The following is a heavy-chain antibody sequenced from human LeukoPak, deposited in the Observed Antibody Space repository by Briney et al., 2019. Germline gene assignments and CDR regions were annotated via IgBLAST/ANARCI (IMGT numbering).Heavy chain of an antibody. V-gene: IGHV3-21*01. Sequence: GGSLRLSCAASGFTFSSYSMNWVRQAPGKGLEWVSSITSTSSYIYYADSLKGRFTISRDNAKNSLYLQMNSLRAEDTAVYYCVRDGEGDWENYYYYMDVWGKGTTVTVSS. CDR3: VRDGEGDWENYYYYMDV. J-gene: IGHJ6*03. CDR1: GFTFSSYS. D-gene: IGHD1-26*01. CDR2: ITSTSSYI.